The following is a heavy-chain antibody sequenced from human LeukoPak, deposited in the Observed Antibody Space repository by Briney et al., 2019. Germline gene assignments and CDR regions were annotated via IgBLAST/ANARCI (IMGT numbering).Heavy chain of an antibody. J-gene: IGHJ4*02. D-gene: IGHD3-3*01. CDR1: GGSISSYY. CDR3: ARGYDFWSGLFDY. CDR2: IYYSGST. Sequence: PSETLSLTCTVSGGSISSYYWRWIRQPPGKGLEWIGYIYYSGSTNYNPSLKRRATISVDTSKNQFSRKLSSVTAADTAVYYCARGYDFWSGLFDYWGQGTLVTVSS. V-gene: IGHV4-59*01.